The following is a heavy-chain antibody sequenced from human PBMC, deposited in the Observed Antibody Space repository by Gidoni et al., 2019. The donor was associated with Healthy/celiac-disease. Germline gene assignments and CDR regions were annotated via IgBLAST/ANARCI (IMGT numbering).Heavy chain of an antibody. CDR3: ARNPPLLFYYYGMDV. V-gene: IGHV4-34*01. CDR1: GGSFSGYY. J-gene: IGHJ6*02. D-gene: IGHD2-2*01. Sequence: VQLQPWGAGLLTPSETLSLTCAVYGGSFSGYYWSWIRQPPGKGLEWIGEINHSGSTNYNPSLKSRVTISVDTSKNQFSLKLSSVTAADTAVYYCARNPPLLFYYYGMDVWGQGTTVTVSS. CDR2: INHSGST.